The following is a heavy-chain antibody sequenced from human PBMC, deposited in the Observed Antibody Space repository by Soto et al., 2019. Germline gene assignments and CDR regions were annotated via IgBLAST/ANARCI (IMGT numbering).Heavy chain of an antibody. CDR3: AKDNCISTSCYRLYNWFDP. J-gene: IGHJ5*02. CDR1: GFTFSSYG. Sequence: QVQLVESGGGVIQPGRSLRLSCAASGFTFSSYGMHWVRQAPGKGLEWVAVISYGGSNKYYADSVKGRFTISRENSKKALYLQMNNLRAEDTAVYYCAKDNCISTSCYRLYNWFDPWGQGTLVTVSS. V-gene: IGHV3-30*18. D-gene: IGHD2-2*01. CDR2: ISYGGSNK.